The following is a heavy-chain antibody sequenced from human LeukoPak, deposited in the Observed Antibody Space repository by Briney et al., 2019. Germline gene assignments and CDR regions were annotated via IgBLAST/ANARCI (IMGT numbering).Heavy chain of an antibody. Sequence: GGSLRLSCAASGFTFSSYGMHWVRQAPGKGLEWVAFIRYDGSNKYYADSVKGRFTISRDNSKNTLYLQMNSLRAEGTAVYYCAKGSSGPPTRRPTLIYYFDYWGQGTLVTVSS. D-gene: IGHD6-19*01. CDR2: IRYDGSNK. CDR1: GFTFSSYG. CDR3: AKGSSGPPTRRPTLIYYFDY. J-gene: IGHJ4*02. V-gene: IGHV3-30*02.